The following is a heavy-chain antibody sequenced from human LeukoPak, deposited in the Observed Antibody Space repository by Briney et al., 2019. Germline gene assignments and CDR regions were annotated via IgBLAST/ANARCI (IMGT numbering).Heavy chain of an antibody. CDR3: ARSLLGSSGWYYYYGMDV. J-gene: IGHJ6*02. CDR2: INHSGGT. Sequence: SETLSLTCAVYGGSFSGYYWSWIRQPPGKGLEWIGEINHSGGTNYNPSLKSRVTISVDTSKNQFSLKLSSVTAADTAVYYCARSLLGSSGWYYYYGMDVWGQGTTVTVSS. CDR1: GGSFSGYY. V-gene: IGHV4-34*01. D-gene: IGHD6-19*01.